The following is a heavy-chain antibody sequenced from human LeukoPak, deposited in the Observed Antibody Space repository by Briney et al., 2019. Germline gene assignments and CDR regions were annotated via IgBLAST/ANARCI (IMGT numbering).Heavy chain of an antibody. CDR1: GGTFSSYA. J-gene: IGHJ3*02. CDR2: IIPIFGTA. Sequence: SVKVSCKASGGTFSSYAISWVRQAPGQGLEWMGGIIPIFGTANYAQKFQGRVTITADESTSTAYMELSSLRSEDTAVYYCASGAFIVVVTANPEGVTFDIWGQGTMVTVSS. CDR3: ASGAFIVVVTANPEGVTFDI. V-gene: IGHV1-69*13. D-gene: IGHD2-21*02.